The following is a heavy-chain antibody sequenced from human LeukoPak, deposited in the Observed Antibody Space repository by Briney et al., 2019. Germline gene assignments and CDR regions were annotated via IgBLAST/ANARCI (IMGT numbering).Heavy chain of an antibody. D-gene: IGHD6-13*01. V-gene: IGHV3-15*01. CDR2: IKSKTDGGTT. CDR1: GFTFSNAW. CDR3: TTDLRYSSSWCGDRFDY. J-gene: IGHJ4*02. Sequence: PGGSLRLSCAASGFTFSNAWMSWVRQAPGKGLEWVGRIKSKTDGGTTDYAAPVKGRFTISRDDSKNTLYLQMNSLKTEDTAVYYCTTDLRYSSSWCGDRFDYWGQGTLVTVSS.